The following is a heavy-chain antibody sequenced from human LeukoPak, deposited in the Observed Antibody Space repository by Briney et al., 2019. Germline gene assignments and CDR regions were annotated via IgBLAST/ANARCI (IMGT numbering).Heavy chain of an antibody. D-gene: IGHD3-10*01. CDR2: INHSGST. CDR3: ARGLRITMVRGVSPFDY. Sequence: SETLSLTCAVYGGSFSGYYWSWIRQPPGKGLEWIWEINHSGSTNYNPSLKSRVTISVDTSKNQSSLKLSSVTAADTAVYYCARGLRITMVRGVSPFDYWGQGTLVTVSS. V-gene: IGHV4-34*01. CDR1: GGSFSGYY. J-gene: IGHJ4*02.